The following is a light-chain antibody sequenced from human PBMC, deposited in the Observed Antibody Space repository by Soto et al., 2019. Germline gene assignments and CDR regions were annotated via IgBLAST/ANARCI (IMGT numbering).Light chain of an antibody. Sequence: EIVLTQSPGTLSLSPGERATLSCRASPSVTSNYLTWYQQKPGQATRLLIFGASSRATGIPDRFSGSGSGTDFTLNISRLEPDDFAVYYCQQYGISSGSLGHGTRLEIK. CDR1: PSVTSNY. CDR2: GAS. CDR3: QQYGISSGS. J-gene: IGKJ2*01. V-gene: IGKV3-20*01.